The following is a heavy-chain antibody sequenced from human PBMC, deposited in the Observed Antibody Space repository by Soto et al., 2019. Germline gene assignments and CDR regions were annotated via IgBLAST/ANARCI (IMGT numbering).Heavy chain of an antibody. D-gene: IGHD6-6*01. Sequence: SVKVSCKASGGTFSSYAISWVRQAPGQGLEWMGGIIPIFGTANYAQKFQGRVTITAGESTSTAYMELSSLRSEDTAVYYCAAIAARPGWFDPWGQGTLVTVSS. V-gene: IGHV1-69*13. CDR1: GGTFSSYA. CDR2: IIPIFGTA. CDR3: AAIAARPGWFDP. J-gene: IGHJ5*02.